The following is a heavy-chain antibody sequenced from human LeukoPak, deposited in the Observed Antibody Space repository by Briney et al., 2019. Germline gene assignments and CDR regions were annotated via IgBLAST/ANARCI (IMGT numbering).Heavy chain of an antibody. CDR2: IYSGGAT. D-gene: IGHD3-22*01. CDR1: GGSISSSSYY. V-gene: IGHV3-53*01. J-gene: IGHJ3*02. CDR3: ARKYYYDSSGSDAFDI. Sequence: ETLSLTCTVSGGSISSSSYYWGWIRQAPGKGLEWVSVIYSGGATYYADSVKGRFTISRDNSKNTLYLQMNSLRAEDTAVYYCARKYYYDSSGSDAFDIWGQGTMVTVSS.